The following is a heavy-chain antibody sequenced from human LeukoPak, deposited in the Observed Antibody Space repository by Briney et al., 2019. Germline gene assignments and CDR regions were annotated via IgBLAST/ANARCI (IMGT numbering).Heavy chain of an antibody. V-gene: IGHV1-18*01. CDR2: ISAYNGNT. Sequence: ASVKVSCKASGYTFTSYGISWVRQAPGQGLEWMGWISAYNGNTNYAQKLQGRVTMTTDTSTSTAYMELRSLRSDDTAVYYCARERASPYYDSSGYYHYFDYWGQGTLVTVSS. CDR3: ARERASPYYDSSGYYHYFDY. J-gene: IGHJ4*02. D-gene: IGHD3-22*01. CDR1: GYTFTSYG.